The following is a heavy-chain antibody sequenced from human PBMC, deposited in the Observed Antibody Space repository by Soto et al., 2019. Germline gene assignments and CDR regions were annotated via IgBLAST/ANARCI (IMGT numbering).Heavy chain of an antibody. Sequence: SETLSLTCTFSVVSISSYYWSCIRQPPGKGLEWIGYIFYSGSTNYNPSLKSRVTISVDTSKNQFSLKLSSVTAADTAVYYCARKRSGYYYYVAFWGPXT. J-gene: IGHJ4*02. V-gene: IGHV4-59*01. D-gene: IGHD3-22*01. CDR3: ARKRSGYYYYVAF. CDR2: IFYSGST. CDR1: VVSISSYY.